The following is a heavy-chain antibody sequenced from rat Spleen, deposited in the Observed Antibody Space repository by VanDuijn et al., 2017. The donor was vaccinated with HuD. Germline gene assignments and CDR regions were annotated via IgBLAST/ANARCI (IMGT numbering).Heavy chain of an antibody. CDR2: IQSGGNT. CDR1: GFSLPNYH. D-gene: IGHD1-9*01. Sequence: VQLKESGPDLVLPSQTLSLTCTVSGFSLPNYHVTWVCQPPGEGLEWMGRIQSGGNTEYNSALKSRRSISRDTSKSQLFLKMNSLQTDDTAIYFCTRYTTGIPWDYWGQGVMVTVSS. V-gene: IGHV2-27*01. J-gene: IGHJ2*01. CDR3: TRYTTGIPWDY.